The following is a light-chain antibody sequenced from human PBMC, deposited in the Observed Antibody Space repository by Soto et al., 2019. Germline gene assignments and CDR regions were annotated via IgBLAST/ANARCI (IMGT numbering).Light chain of an antibody. Sequence: NVLTQSPGTLSLSPGERATLYCRASQSVSSSYLAWYQQKPGQAPRLLIYGASSRATGIPDRFSGSGSGTDFTLTVSRLEPEDFAVYYCQQRSNWPPITFGQGTRLEIK. J-gene: IGKJ5*01. CDR1: QSVSSSY. CDR2: GAS. V-gene: IGKV3D-20*02. CDR3: QQRSNWPPIT.